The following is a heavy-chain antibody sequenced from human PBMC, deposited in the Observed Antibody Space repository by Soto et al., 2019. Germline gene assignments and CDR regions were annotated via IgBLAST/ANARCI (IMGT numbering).Heavy chain of an antibody. Sequence: EVQLLESGGGLVQPGGSLRLSCAASGFTFSSYAMSWVHQAPGKGLEWVSAISGSGGSTYYADSVKGRFTISRDNSKNTLYLQMNSLRAEDTAVYYCAKDGSSSSKPYGAFDIWGQGTMVTVSS. J-gene: IGHJ3*02. CDR2: ISGSGGST. CDR1: GFTFSSYA. D-gene: IGHD6-6*01. V-gene: IGHV3-23*01. CDR3: AKDGSSSSKPYGAFDI.